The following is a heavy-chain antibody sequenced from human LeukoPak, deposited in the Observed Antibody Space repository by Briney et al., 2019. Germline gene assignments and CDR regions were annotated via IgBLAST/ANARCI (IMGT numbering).Heavy chain of an antibody. V-gene: IGHV3-49*03. Sequence: GGSLRLSCTASGFTFGDYAMSWFRQAPGKGLEWVGFIRSKAYGGTTEYAASVKGRFTISRDDSKSIAYLQMNSLKTEDTAVYYCTSFLGYCSGGSCYWYGSFDYWGQGTLVTVSS. CDR2: IRSKAYGGTT. CDR1: GFTFGDYA. J-gene: IGHJ4*02. CDR3: TSFLGYCSGGSCYWYGSFDY. D-gene: IGHD2-15*01.